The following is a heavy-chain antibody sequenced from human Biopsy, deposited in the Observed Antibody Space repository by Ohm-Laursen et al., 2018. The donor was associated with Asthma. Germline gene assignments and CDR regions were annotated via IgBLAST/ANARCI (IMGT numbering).Heavy chain of an antibody. CDR2: IKHDGSEK. D-gene: IGHD3-3*02. CDR3: ARTFHFWSPYHAEHYQL. J-gene: IGHJ1*01. V-gene: IGHV3-7*01. Sequence: SLRLSCTASGFTFGDYWMSWVRQVPGKGLEWVANIKHDGSEKNHVDSLKVRFTISRDNAKNSLHLQMNSLRAEDTAVYYCARTFHFWSPYHAEHYQLWGQGTLVTVSS. CDR1: GFTFGDYW.